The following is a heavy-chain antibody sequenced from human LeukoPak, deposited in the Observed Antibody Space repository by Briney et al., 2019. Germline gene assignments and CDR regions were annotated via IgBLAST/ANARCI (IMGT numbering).Heavy chain of an antibody. CDR1: GYSFTSYG. D-gene: IGHD6-13*01. Sequence: ASVKVSCKASGYSFTSYGISWVRQAPGQGLEWMGWISAYNGNTNYAQKLQGRVTMTTDTSTSTAYMELSSLRSEDTAVYYCATVRQQLDAFDIWGQGTMVTVSS. CDR2: ISAYNGNT. CDR3: ATVRQQLDAFDI. V-gene: IGHV1-18*01. J-gene: IGHJ3*02.